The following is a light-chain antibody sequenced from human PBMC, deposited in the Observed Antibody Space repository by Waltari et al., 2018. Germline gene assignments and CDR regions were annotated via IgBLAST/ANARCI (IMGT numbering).Light chain of an antibody. Sequence: EILMTQSPATLSLSPGERATLSCRTSQSVSGSYLSWYQQKPGQAPRLLIYGASTRATGIPARFSGSGSGTDFTLTISSLQPEDFAVYYCQQDYDLPRTFGQGTKVEIK. CDR3: QQDYDLPRT. CDR1: QSVSGSY. CDR2: GAS. J-gene: IGKJ1*01. V-gene: IGKV3D-7*01.